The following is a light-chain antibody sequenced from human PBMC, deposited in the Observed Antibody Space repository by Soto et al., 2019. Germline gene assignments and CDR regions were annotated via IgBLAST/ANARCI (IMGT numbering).Light chain of an antibody. CDR1: SGHSRYA. CDR2: LNSDGSH. CDR3: QTWGTGIVV. V-gene: IGLV4-69*01. Sequence: QLVLTQSPSASASLGASVKLTCTLSSGHSRYAIAWHQQQPEKGPRYLMKLNSDGSHSKGDGIPDRFSGSSSGAERYLTISSLQSEDEADYYCQTWGTGIVVFGGGTELTVL. J-gene: IGLJ2*01.